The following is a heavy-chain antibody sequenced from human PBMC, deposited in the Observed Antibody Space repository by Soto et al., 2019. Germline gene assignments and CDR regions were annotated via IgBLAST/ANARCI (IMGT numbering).Heavy chain of an antibody. D-gene: IGHD2-21*02. CDR2: IHPSGGGT. Sequence: QVQLVQSGAEVRKRGASVKVSCKPSGYTFNTYYLHWLRQAPGQALEWMGVIHPSGGGTTYAQKFLGRVTVTRDTSTTTVFMELSSLRSDDTAVYYCARGGHIAVVTASFDNWGQGTLVTVSS. CDR1: GYTFNTYY. CDR3: ARGGHIAVVTASFDN. J-gene: IGHJ4*02. V-gene: IGHV1-46*02.